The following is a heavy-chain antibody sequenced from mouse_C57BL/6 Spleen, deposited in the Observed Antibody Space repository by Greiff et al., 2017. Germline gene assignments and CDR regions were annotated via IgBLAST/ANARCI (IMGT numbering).Heavy chain of an antibody. CDR2: INPSTGGT. V-gene: IGHV1-42*01. Sequence: EVQLQQPGPELVKPGASVKISCKASGYSFTGYYMNWVKQSPEKSLEWIGEINPSTGGTTYNQKFKAKATLTVDQTSSTAYMPLKSLKSEDSAVYYCARGDTLYNFDYWGQGSTHTVSA. CDR3: ARGDTLYNFDY. CDR1: GYSFTGYY. D-gene: IGHD3-3*01. J-gene: IGHJ2*01.